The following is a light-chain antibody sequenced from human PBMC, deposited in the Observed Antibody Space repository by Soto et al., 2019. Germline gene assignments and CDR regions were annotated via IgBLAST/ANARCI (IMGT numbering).Light chain of an antibody. J-gene: IGLJ2*01. CDR3: SSYTMNSPPVV. V-gene: IGLV2-14*01. CDR2: EVT. Sequence: QSALTQPASVSGSPGQSITVSCTGTSGDIGSYTYVSWYQQYPGKAPKLLISEVTKRPSWVSNRFSRSKSGNTASLTISGLPAEDEAHYYCSSYTMNSPPVVFGGGTKLTVL. CDR1: SGDIGSYTY.